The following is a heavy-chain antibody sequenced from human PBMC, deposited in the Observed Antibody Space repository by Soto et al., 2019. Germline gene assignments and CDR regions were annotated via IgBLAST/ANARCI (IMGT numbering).Heavy chain of an antibody. CDR3: ARRTAAGTDYYYGMDV. D-gene: IGHD6-13*01. Sequence: ASVKVSCKTSGGTFSSYAISWVRQATGQELEWMGWMNPNSGNTGYAQKFQGRVTMTRNTSISTAYMELSSLRSEDTAVYYCARRTAAGTDYYYGMDVWGQGTTVTVSS. J-gene: IGHJ6*02. CDR2: MNPNSGNT. CDR1: GGTFSSYA. V-gene: IGHV1-8*02.